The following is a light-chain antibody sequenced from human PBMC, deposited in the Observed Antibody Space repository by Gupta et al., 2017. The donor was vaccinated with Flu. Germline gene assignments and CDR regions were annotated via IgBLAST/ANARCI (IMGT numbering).Light chain of an antibody. J-gene: IGLJ2*01. V-gene: IGLV10-54*04. CDR2: RNN. CDR1: SNNVGNQG. Sequence: TAPLTCTGNSNNVGNQGAAWLQQHQRHPPKLLSYRNNNRPSGISERFSASRSGNTASLTITGLQPEDEADYYCSAWDSSRSAVVFGGGTKLTVL. CDR3: SAWDSSRSAVV.